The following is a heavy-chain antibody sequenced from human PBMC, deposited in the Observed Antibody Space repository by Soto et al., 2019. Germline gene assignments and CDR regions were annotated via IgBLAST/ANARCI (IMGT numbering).Heavy chain of an antibody. CDR3: ARQRYCGGDCYQIDY. D-gene: IGHD2-21*02. J-gene: IGHJ4*02. CDR2: ISYNGRT. Sequence: QVQLQESGPGLVKPSETLSLTCTVSHDSIITSYWSWIRQPPGKGLEWIGYISYNGRTRYNPSLKSRVTISEDTSKSPFSLELRSVTAADTAVYYCARQRYCGGDCYQIDYWGQGTLVTVSS. V-gene: IGHV4-59*08. CDR1: HDSIITSY.